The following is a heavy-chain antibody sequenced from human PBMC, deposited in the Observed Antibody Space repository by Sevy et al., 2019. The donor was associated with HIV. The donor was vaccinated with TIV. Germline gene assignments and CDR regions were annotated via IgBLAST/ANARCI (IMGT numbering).Heavy chain of an antibody. Sequence: SQTLSLTCAIYGDSVSTNSASWNWIRQSPSRGLEWLGRTYYRSKWYNDYAESLKSRITINPDKSKNQFSPLLHSVTPEDTAVYYCTRDDVLRDYYDGMDVWGQGTTVTVSS. CDR1: GDSVSTNSAS. J-gene: IGHJ6*02. V-gene: IGHV6-1*01. CDR2: TYYRSKWYN. CDR3: TRDDVLRDYYDGMDV.